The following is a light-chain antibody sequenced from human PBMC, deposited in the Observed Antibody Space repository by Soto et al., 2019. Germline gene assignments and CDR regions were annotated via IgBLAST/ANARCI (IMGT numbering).Light chain of an antibody. Sequence: QSALTQPASVSGSPGQSITISCTGTSSDVGGYNYVSWYQQHPGKAPKVMIYDVSDRPSGVSNRFSGSKSGNTASLTIFGLQAEDEADYYCSSYTSSGTLFGGGTKLTVL. CDR1: SSDVGGYNY. V-gene: IGLV2-14*01. CDR3: SSYTSSGTL. CDR2: DVS. J-gene: IGLJ2*01.